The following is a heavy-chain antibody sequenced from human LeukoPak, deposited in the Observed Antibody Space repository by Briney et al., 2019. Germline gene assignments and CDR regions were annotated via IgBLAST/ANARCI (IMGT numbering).Heavy chain of an antibody. Sequence: GGSLRLSCAASGFTVSSNYMSWVRQAPGKGLEWVSLIHAGGTTDYADSVRGRFTISRHNSKNTLYLQMNSLRAEDTAVYYCARVRPWVFDYWGQGTLVTVSS. V-gene: IGHV3-53*04. CDR3: ARVRPWVFDY. CDR2: IHAGGTT. CDR1: GFTVSSNY. J-gene: IGHJ4*02.